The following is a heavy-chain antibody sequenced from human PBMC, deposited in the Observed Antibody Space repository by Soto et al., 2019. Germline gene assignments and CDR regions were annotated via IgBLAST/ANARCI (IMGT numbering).Heavy chain of an antibody. Sequence: GGSLRLSCAASGFTVGSNYMSWVRQAPGKGLEWVSVIYSEGTPYYADSVKGRFTISRENSNNTLYLHMNNLRAEDTAVYYCARSTYYDILTGSYYYYAMDVWRQGTTVTVSS. D-gene: IGHD3-9*01. J-gene: IGHJ6*02. CDR3: ARSTYYDILTGSYYYYAMDV. V-gene: IGHV3-53*01. CDR1: GFTVGSNY. CDR2: IYSEGTP.